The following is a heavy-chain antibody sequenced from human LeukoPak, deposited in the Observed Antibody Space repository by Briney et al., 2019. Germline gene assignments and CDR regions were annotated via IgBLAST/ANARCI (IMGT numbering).Heavy chain of an antibody. Sequence: GGSLRLSCAASGFTFSSYWMSWVRQAPGKGLEWVSSISSSSSYIYYADSVKGRFTISRDNAKNSLYLQMNSLRAEDTAVYYCAKFRGYSYGHFDYWGQGTLVTVSS. D-gene: IGHD5-18*01. CDR3: AKFRGYSYGHFDY. CDR2: ISSSSSYI. J-gene: IGHJ4*02. V-gene: IGHV3-21*01. CDR1: GFTFSSYW.